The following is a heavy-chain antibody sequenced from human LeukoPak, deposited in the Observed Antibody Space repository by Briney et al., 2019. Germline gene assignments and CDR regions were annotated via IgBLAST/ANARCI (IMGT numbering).Heavy chain of an antibody. Sequence: PGGSLRLSCVVSGFTVSTNYMSWVRQAPGKGLVWVSRINGDGRSTTYADSVKGRFTISRDNAKNSLFLQMNSLRAEDTAVYYCARVLRYCSGGNCYTGGLGYMDVWGKGTTVTISS. J-gene: IGHJ6*03. CDR2: INGDGRST. D-gene: IGHD2-15*01. V-gene: IGHV3-74*01. CDR1: GFTVSTNY. CDR3: ARVLRYCSGGNCYTGGLGYMDV.